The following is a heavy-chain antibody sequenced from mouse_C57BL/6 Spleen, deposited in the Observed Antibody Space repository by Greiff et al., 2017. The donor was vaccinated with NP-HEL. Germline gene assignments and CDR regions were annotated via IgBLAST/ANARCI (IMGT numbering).Heavy chain of an antibody. D-gene: IGHD1-1*01. CDR3: ARRAHYYGSSYGYWYFDV. CDR1: GFTFSDYG. Sequence: EVKVVESGGGLVQPGGSLKLSCAASGFTFSDYGMAWVRQAPRKGPEWVAFISNLAYSIYYADTVTGRFTISSENAKNTLYLEMSSLRSEDTAMYYCARRAHYYGSSYGYWYFDVWGTGTTVTVSS. J-gene: IGHJ1*03. V-gene: IGHV5-15*01. CDR2: ISNLAYSI.